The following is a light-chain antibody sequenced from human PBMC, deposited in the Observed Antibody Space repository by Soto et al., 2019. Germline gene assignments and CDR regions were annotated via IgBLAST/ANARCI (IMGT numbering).Light chain of an antibody. CDR1: QSVLYSSSNKNY. V-gene: IGKV4-1*01. J-gene: IGKJ1*01. CDR2: WAS. Sequence: DIVMTQSPDSLAVSLGERATINCKSSQSVLYSSSNKNYLAWYQQKPEQPPKLLIYWASTRESGVPDRFSGSGSGKDFTLTISSLQAEDVAVYYCQQYCSSPWTFGQGTKVEIK. CDR3: QQYCSSPWT.